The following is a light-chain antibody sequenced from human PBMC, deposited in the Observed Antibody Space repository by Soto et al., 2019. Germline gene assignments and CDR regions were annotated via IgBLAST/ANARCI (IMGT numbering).Light chain of an antibody. V-gene: IGKV1-6*01. CDR1: QGIGTE. CDR3: LQDSSYPRT. Sequence: AIQMTQSPSSLSASVGDRVTITCRASQGIGTELGWYQQRPGKAPRLLIYGTSTLQYGVPSRFSGSGSDTDFTLIISSLQPEHFATYYCLQDSSYPRTFGQGTKVEIK. CDR2: GTS. J-gene: IGKJ1*01.